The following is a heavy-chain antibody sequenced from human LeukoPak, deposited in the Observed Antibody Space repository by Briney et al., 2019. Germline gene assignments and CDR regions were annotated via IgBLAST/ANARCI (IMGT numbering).Heavy chain of an antibody. CDR1: GFTFDDYG. J-gene: IGHJ6*03. D-gene: IGHD1-26*01. CDR3: ARDTIVGAYEHYYYYYYMDV. Sequence: GGSLRLSCAASGFTFDDYGMSWVRQAPGKGLEWVSGINWNGGSTAYADSVKGRFTISRDNAKNTLYLQMNSLRAEDTAVYYCARDTIVGAYEHYYYYYYMDVWGKGTTVTVSS. V-gene: IGHV3-20*04. CDR2: INWNGGST.